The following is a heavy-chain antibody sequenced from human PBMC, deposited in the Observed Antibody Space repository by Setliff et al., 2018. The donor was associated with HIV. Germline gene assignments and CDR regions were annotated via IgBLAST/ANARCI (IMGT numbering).Heavy chain of an antibody. D-gene: IGHD5-12*01. Sequence: SVKVSCKASGGTSRGFGISWVVQAPGQGLEWMGQIIPIFGTPRYAQKFQGRVTITADESTSTVYMELSSLRSEDTAVYYCATNPEMATINYYYYYMDVWGKGTTVTVSS. CDR3: ATNPEMATINYYYYYMDV. CDR2: IIPIFGTP. CDR1: GGTSRGFG. V-gene: IGHV1-69*13. J-gene: IGHJ6*03.